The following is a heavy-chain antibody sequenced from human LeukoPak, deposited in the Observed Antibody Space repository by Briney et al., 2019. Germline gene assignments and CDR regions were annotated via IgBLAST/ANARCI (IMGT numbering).Heavy chain of an antibody. J-gene: IGHJ4*02. CDR2: IIGSSGST. Sequence: PGGSLRLSCVASGFSFDNFAMNWVRQAPGKGLEWVSLIIGSSGSTFYADSVKGRFTISRDKSKNTLYLQMNSLRAEDTAVDYCAKGAYDYIEIAYFDYWGQGSLVTVSS. V-gene: IGHV3-23*01. CDR3: AKGAYDYIEIAYFDY. CDR1: GFSFDNFA. D-gene: IGHD5-12*01.